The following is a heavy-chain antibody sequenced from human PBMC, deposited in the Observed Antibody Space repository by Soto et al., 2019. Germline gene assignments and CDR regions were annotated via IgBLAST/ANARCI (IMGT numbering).Heavy chain of an antibody. Sequence: SVKVSCKASGGTFSSYAISWVRQAPGQGLEWMGGIIPIFGTANYAQKFQGRVTITADESTSTAYMELSSLRSEDTAVYYCARWYCSSTSCYQDYYYGMDVWGQGTTVTVSS. J-gene: IGHJ6*02. CDR2: IIPIFGTA. CDR3: ARWYCSSTSCYQDYYYGMDV. V-gene: IGHV1-69*13. D-gene: IGHD2-2*01. CDR1: GGTFSSYA.